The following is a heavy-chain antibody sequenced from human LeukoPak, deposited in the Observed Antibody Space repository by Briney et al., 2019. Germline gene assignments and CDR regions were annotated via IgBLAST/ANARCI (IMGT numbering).Heavy chain of an antibody. J-gene: IGHJ4*02. V-gene: IGHV1-8*01. CDR3: ARGYSPTIRTTGNDY. Sequence: ASVKVSCKASGYTFTSHDINWVRQAAGQGLEWMGWMNPNSGNSGYAQNFQGRVIMTRDTSITTAYMELHSLRSEDTAVYYCARGYSPTIRTTGNDYWGQGTLVTVSS. CDR2: MNPNSGNS. D-gene: IGHD1-1*01. CDR1: GYTFTSHD.